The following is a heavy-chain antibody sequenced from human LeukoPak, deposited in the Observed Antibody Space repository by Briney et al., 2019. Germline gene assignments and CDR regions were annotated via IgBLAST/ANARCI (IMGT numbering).Heavy chain of an antibody. J-gene: IGHJ5*02. V-gene: IGHV1-69*05. CDR2: IIPIFGTA. Sequence: SVKVSCKASGGTFSSYAISWVRQAPGQGLEWMGGIIPIFGTANYAQKFQGRVTITTDESTSTAYMELGSLRSEDTAVYYCASAGYYGSGSYYGENRFDPWGQGTLVSLSS. CDR3: ASAGYYGSGSYYGENRFDP. D-gene: IGHD3-10*01. CDR1: GGTFSSYA.